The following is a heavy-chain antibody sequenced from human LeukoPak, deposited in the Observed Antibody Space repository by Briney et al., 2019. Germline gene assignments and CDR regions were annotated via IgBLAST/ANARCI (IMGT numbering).Heavy chain of an antibody. CDR2: IYDGGRS. D-gene: IGHD3-10*01. J-gene: IGHJ4*02. V-gene: IGHV4-30-2*01. CDR1: GGSISSGGYF. CDR3: ARVSFELLWFGEFLPGY. Sequence: PSQTLSLTCTVSGGSISSGGYFWSWIRHPPGKALEWIGYIYDGGRSYYNPSLQGRVIISVDGSKNQFSLKMNSVTAADTAVYYCARVSFELLWFGEFLPGYWGQGTLVTVSS.